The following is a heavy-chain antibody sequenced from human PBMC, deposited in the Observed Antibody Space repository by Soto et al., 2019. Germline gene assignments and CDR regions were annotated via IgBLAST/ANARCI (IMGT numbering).Heavy chain of an antibody. CDR2: INSDGSST. D-gene: IGHD3-9*01. CDR3: AREALPYNFDWLLSDYYYYMDV. Sequence: VQLVESGGGLVQPGGSLRLSCAASGFTFSSYWMHWVRQAPGKGLVWVSRINSDGSSTSYADSVKGRFTISRDNAKNTLYLQMNSLRAEDTAVYYCAREALPYNFDWLLSDYYYYMDVWGKGTTVTVSS. CDR1: GFTFSSYW. J-gene: IGHJ6*03. V-gene: IGHV3-74*01.